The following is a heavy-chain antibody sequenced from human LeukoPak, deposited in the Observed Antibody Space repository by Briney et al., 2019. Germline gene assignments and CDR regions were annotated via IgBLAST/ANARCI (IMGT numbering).Heavy chain of an antibody. D-gene: IGHD4-17*01. V-gene: IGHV3-66*01. J-gene: IGHJ4*02. CDR3: ARDEITVTSSIDY. CDR2: ISSGDST. Sequence: GGSLRLSCAASGFTVSSNYMSWVRQAPGKGLEWVSLISSGDSTYYADSVKGRFTISRDKSKNTLYLQMNSLRAEDTAVYYCARDEITVTSSIDYWGQGTLVTASS. CDR1: GFTVSSNY.